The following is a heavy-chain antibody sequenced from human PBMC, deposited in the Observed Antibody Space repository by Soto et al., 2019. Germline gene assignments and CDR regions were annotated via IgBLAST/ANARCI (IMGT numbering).Heavy chain of an antibody. D-gene: IGHD3-22*01. CDR2: IYHSGST. Sequence: SETLSLTCAVSGYSISSCYYWGWIRQPPGKGLEWIGSIYHSGSTYYNPSLKSRVTISVDTSKNQFSLKLSSVTAAGTAVYYCARDPYYDSSAPGDVWGQGTTVTVSS. V-gene: IGHV4-38-2*02. CDR3: ARDPYYDSSAPGDV. J-gene: IGHJ6*02. CDR1: GYSISSCYY.